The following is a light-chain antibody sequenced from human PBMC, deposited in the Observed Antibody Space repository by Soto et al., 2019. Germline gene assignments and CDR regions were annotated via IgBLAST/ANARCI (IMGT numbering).Light chain of an antibody. V-gene: IGKV2-28*01. Sequence: DIVMTQSPLSLPVTPGEPASISCRSSQSLLHSNGYNYLDWYLQKPGQSPQLLIYLGSNRASGVADRFSGSGSGTDLTLKISRVEAQDVAVYYCMQALQTPRTFGQGTKLKIK. CDR2: LGS. CDR3: MQALQTPRT. CDR1: QSLLHSNGYNY. J-gene: IGKJ2*01.